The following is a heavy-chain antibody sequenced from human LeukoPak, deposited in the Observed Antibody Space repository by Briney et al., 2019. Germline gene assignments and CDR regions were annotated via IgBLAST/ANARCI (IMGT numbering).Heavy chain of an antibody. CDR2: IRYDGSNK. J-gene: IGHJ3*01. CDR1: GFTFSSYG. CDR3: AKDLKRNDVAFDV. V-gene: IGHV3-30*02. D-gene: IGHD1-1*01. Sequence: PGGSLRLSCAASGFTFSSYGMHWVRQAPGKGLEWVAFIRYDGSNKYYADSVKGRFTISRDNSKNTLYLQMNSLRAEDTAVYYCAKDLKRNDVAFDVWGQGTMVTVSS.